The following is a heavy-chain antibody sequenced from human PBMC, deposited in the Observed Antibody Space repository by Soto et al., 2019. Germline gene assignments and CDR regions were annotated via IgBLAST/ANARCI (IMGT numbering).Heavy chain of an antibody. CDR2: IDPSDSYT. CDR1: GYSFTSYW. J-gene: IGHJ6*02. CDR3: ARASIAVAGRRWSGMDV. Sequence: GESLKISGKGSGYSFTSYWISWVRQMPGKGLEWMGRIDPSDSYTNYSPSFQGHVTISADRSISTAYLQWSSLKASDTAMYYCARASIAVAGRRWSGMDVWGQGTTVTVSS. V-gene: IGHV5-10-1*01. D-gene: IGHD6-19*01.